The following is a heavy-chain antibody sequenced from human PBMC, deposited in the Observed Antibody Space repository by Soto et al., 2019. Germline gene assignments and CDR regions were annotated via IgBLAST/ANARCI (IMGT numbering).Heavy chain of an antibody. J-gene: IGHJ3*02. CDR2: IDPSDSYT. CDR3: STSGIAVAPGAFYI. Sequence: GESLKISCKGSGYSFTSYWISWVRQMPGKGLEWMGRIDPSDSYTNYSPSFQGHVTISADKSISTAYLQWSSLKASDTAMYYCSTSGIAVAPGAFYIWGQGTMVTVSS. V-gene: IGHV5-10-1*01. D-gene: IGHD6-19*01. CDR1: GYSFTSYW.